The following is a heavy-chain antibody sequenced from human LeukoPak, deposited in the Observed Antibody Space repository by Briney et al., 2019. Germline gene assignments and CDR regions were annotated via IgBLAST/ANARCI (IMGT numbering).Heavy chain of an antibody. J-gene: IGHJ6*03. D-gene: IGHD4-17*01. V-gene: IGHV4-61*01. CDR3: ARAIYGDPNYYYYYMDV. CDR2: IYYSGST. Sequence: PSETLSLTCTVSGGSISSSSYYWSWIRQPPGKGLEWIGYIYYSGSTNYNPSLKSRVTISVDTSKNQFSLKLSSVTAADTAVYYCARAIYGDPNYYYYYMDVWGKGTTVTVSS. CDR1: GGSISSSSYY.